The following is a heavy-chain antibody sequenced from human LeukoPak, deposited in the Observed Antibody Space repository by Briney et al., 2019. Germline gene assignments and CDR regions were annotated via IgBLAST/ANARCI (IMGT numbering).Heavy chain of an antibody. CDR1: GYTFTGYY. CDR3: ARIAAAGSWFDP. CDR2: INPSGGST. J-gene: IGHJ5*02. Sequence: GASVKVSCKASGYTFTGYYMHWVRQAPGQGLEWMGIINPSGGSTSYAQKFQGRVTMTRDMSTSTVYMELSSLRSEDTAVYYCARIAAAGSWFDPWGQGTLVTVSS. D-gene: IGHD6-13*01. V-gene: IGHV1-46*01.